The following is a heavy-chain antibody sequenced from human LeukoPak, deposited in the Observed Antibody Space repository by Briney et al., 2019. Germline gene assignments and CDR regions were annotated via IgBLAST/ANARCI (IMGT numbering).Heavy chain of an antibody. CDR3: ARSTGAMIASRVWFDP. CDR2: IYYSGGT. CDR1: GGSISSYY. J-gene: IGHJ5*02. D-gene: IGHD3-22*01. Sequence: PSETLSLTCTVSGGSISSYYWSWIRQPPGKGLEWISYIYYSGGTNYNPSLESRVTISVDTSKNQFSLKLTSVTAADTAVYYCARSTGAMIASRVWFDPWGQGTLVTVSS. V-gene: IGHV4-59*01.